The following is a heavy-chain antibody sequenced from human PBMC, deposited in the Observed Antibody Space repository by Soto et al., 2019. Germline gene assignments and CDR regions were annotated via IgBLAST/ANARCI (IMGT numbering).Heavy chain of an antibody. CDR3: AKGSIEYSASVDL. D-gene: IGHD5-12*01. CDR2: ISASGGSS. V-gene: IGHV3-23*01. Sequence: EVQLLESGGGLVQPGGSLRLACAAYGFSFNSYAMVWVRQAPGKGLALVSVISASGGSSYFADSVKGRFTISRDNSKNLLSREMNNPRAEDTATKFCAKGSIEYSASVDLGGQGTLVVVSS. CDR1: GFSFNSYA. J-gene: IGHJ5*02.